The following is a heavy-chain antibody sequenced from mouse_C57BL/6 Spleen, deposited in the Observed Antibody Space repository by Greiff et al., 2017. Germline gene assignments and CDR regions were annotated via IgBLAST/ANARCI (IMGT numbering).Heavy chain of an antibody. Sequence: QVQLQQPGAELVKPGASVKLSCKASGYTFTSYWMHWVKQRPGQGLEWIGMIHPNSGSTNYNEKFKSKATLTVDKTSSTAYMQLSSLTSDDSTVYYCARSPIYDGYYAIAYWGQGTLVTVSA. V-gene: IGHV1-64*01. CDR1: GYTFTSYW. J-gene: IGHJ3*01. CDR3: ARSPIYDGYYAIAY. D-gene: IGHD2-3*01. CDR2: IHPNSGST.